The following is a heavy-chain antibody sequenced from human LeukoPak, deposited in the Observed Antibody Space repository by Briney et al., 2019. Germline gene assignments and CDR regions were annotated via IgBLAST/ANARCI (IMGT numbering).Heavy chain of an antibody. Sequence: SETLSLTCTVSGYSISSGYYWGWIRQPPGKGLEWIGSIYHSGSTYYNPSLKSRVTISVDTSKNQFSLKLSSVTAADTAVYYCARESMTTVTRGAFDIWGQGTMVTVSS. J-gene: IGHJ3*02. CDR3: ARESMTTVTRGAFDI. CDR1: GYSISSGYY. V-gene: IGHV4-38-2*02. CDR2: IYHSGST. D-gene: IGHD4-17*01.